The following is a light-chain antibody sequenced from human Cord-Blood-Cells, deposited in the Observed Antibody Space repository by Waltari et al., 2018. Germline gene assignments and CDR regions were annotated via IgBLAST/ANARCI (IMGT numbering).Light chain of an antibody. CDR2: GAS. Sequence: EIVLTQSPGTLSLSPVERATLSCRASQSVSSSSLAWYQQKPGQAPRLLIYGASSRATGIPDRFSGSGSGTDFTLTISRLEPEDFAVYYCQQYGSSPTTFGQGTKVEIK. CDR3: QQYGSSPTT. CDR1: QSVSSSS. V-gene: IGKV3-20*01. J-gene: IGKJ1*01.